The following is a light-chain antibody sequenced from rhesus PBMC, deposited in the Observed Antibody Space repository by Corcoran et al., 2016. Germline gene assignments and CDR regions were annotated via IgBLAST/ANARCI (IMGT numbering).Light chain of an antibody. Sequence: DIQMTQSPSSLSASVGDTVTITCRASQGISSWLAWYQQKPGKAPKLLIYKASSLQSGVPSRFSGRGAWTVFTLTIISLQSEDFATYYCQQYSSRPYSFGQGTKVEIK. J-gene: IGKJ2*01. V-gene: IGKV1-22*01. CDR3: QQYSSRPYS. CDR2: KAS. CDR1: QGISSW.